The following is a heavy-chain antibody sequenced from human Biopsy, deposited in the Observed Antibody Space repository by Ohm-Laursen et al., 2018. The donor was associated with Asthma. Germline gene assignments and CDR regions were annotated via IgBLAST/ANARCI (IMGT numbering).Heavy chain of an antibody. CDR1: GYSLTDLS. CDR3: ASDFPKDYVRYNFQF. V-gene: IGHV1-24*01. J-gene: IGHJ4*02. CDR2: HDHEEGGT. D-gene: IGHD4-17*01. Sequence: GSSVKVSCKFSGYSLTDLSMHWVRQAPGRGLEWMGGHDHEEGGTVNARRFQGRVTMTEDTSTDTAYMELSSLSSDDTAVYYCASDFPKDYVRYNFQFWGQGTLVTVSS.